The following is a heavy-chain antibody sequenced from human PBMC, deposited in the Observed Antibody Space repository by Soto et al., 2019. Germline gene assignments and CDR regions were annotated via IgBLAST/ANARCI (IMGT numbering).Heavy chain of an antibody. D-gene: IGHD6-19*01. J-gene: IGHJ4*02. CDR1: GGSISSYY. Sequence: QVQLQESGPGLVKPSETLSLTCTVSGGSISSYYWSWIRQPPGKGLEWIGYIYYSGSTNYNPSLKSRVTISVDTSKNQFSLKLSSVTAADTAVYYCAGGWYSSGWYDYWGQGTLVTVSS. V-gene: IGHV4-59*01. CDR2: IYYSGST. CDR3: AGGWYSSGWYDY.